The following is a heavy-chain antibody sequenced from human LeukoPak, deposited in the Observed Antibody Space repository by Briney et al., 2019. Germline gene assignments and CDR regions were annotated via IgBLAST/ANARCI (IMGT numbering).Heavy chain of an antibody. D-gene: IGHD2-15*01. CDR3: AKEVVMKPCSGGSCYPNWFDP. CDR2: ISGSGGST. V-gene: IGHV3-23*01. J-gene: IGHJ5*02. CDR1: GFTFSSYA. Sequence: PGWSLRLSCAASGFTFSSYAMSWVRQAPGKGLEWVSAISGSGGSTYYADSVKGRFTISRDNSKNTLYLQMNSLRAEDTAVYYCAKEVVMKPCSGGSCYPNWFDPWGQGTLVTVSS.